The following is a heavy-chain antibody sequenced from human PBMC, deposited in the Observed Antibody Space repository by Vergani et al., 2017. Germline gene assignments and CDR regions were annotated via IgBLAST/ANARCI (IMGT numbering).Heavy chain of an antibody. V-gene: IGHV3-7*01. CDR3: AKDLPPGIVVVVAATPDY. J-gene: IGHJ4*02. D-gene: IGHD2-15*01. CDR1: GFTFSSYW. CDR2: IKQDGSEK. Sequence: EVQLVESGGGLVQPGGSLRLSCAASGFTFSSYWMSWVRQAPGKGLEWVANIKQDGSEKYYVDSVKGRFTISRDNSKNTLYLQMNSLRAEDTAVYYCAKDLPPGIVVVVAATPDYWGQGTLVTVSS.